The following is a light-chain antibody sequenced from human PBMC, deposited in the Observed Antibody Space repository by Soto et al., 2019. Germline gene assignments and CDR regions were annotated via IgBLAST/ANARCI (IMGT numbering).Light chain of an antibody. CDR3: QSYYSSLRGYG. J-gene: IGLJ1*01. V-gene: IGLV1-40*01. CDR2: GNS. CDR1: SSNIGAGYD. Sequence: QAVVTQPPSVSGAPGQRVTISCTGSSSNIGAGYDVHWYQQLPGTAPKLLIYGNSNRPSGVPDRFSGSKSGTSASLAITGLQAEDEADYYCQSYYSSLRGYGFGTGNKLTVL.